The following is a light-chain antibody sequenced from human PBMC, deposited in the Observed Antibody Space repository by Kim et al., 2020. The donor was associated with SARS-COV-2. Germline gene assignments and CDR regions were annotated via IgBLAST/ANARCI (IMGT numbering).Light chain of an antibody. Sequence: EIVLTQSPATLSLSPGERATLSCRASQSVSSYLAWYQHKPGQAPRLLIYDASNRATGIPARFSGSGSGTDFTLTISSLEPEDFAVYYCQQRSNWPPYMYTFGQETNL. J-gene: IGKJ2*01. CDR3: QQRSNWPPYMYT. CDR1: QSVSSY. V-gene: IGKV3-11*01. CDR2: DAS.